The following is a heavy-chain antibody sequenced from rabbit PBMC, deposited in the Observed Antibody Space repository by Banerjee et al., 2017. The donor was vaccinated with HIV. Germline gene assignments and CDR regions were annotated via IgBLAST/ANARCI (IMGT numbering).Heavy chain of an antibody. Sequence: QSLEESGGGLVTPGGTLTLTCTASGFSFSSSYWICWVRQAPGKGLEWIACIHVDNNLRSWYASWAKGRFTISKASSTTVTLQMTSLTAADTATHFCARSLDVADGYPMDLWGPGTLVTVS. V-gene: IGHV1S40*01. J-gene: IGHJ6*01. CDR3: ARSLDVADGYPMDL. CDR1: GFSFSSSYW. CDR2: IHVDNNLRS. D-gene: IGHD6-1*01.